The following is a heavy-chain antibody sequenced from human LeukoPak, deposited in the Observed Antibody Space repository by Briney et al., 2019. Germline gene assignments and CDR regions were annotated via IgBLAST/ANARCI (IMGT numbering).Heavy chain of an antibody. CDR3: ARASTTFDD. CDR1: GGSFSGYY. J-gene: IGHJ4*02. CDR2: VSDGGST. Sequence: PSETLSLTCAVYGGSFSGYYWSWIRQPPGKGLEWIGHVSDGGSTNYSPSLKSRVSISVDTSKNQFSLKLNSVTAADTAVYFCARASTTFDDWGQGTLVTVSS. V-gene: IGHV4-59*01. D-gene: IGHD1-14*01.